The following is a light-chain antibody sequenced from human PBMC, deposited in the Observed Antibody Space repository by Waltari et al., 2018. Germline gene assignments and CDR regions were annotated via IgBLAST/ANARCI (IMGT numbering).Light chain of an antibody. J-gene: IGKJ2*01. CDR1: QSVDSY. Sequence: EIVLTQSPDTLSLSPGERATLSCRASQSVDSYLAWYQQEPGQAPRLLIDDASNRAAGIPARFSGSGSGTDFTLTISSLEPEDFAVYYCQQRSDWPYTFGQGTKLEIK. V-gene: IGKV3-11*01. CDR2: DAS. CDR3: QQRSDWPYT.